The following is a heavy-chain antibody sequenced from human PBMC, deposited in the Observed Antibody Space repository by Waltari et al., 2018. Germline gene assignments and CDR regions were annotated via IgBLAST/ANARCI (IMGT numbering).Heavy chain of an antibody. CDR1: GGSISSYY. D-gene: IGHD3-16*01. V-gene: IGHV4-59*01. CDR3: ARDMGGDGYNSN. Sequence: QVQLQESGPGLVKPSETLSLTCTVSGGSISSYYWSWIRQPPGKGLEWIGYIYYSGSTTYNPSLKSRVTISVDTSKNQFSLKLSSVTAADTAVYYCARDMGGDGYNSNWGQGTLVTVSS. CDR2: IYYSGST. J-gene: IGHJ4*02.